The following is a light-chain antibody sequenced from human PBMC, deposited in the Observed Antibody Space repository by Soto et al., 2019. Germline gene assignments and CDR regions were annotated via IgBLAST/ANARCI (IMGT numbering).Light chain of an antibody. CDR1: QSVSSSY. V-gene: IGKV3-20*01. Sequence: EIVLTQSPGTLSLSPGERSTLSCRASQSVSSSYLAWYQQKPGXDPXXLIYGASSRATGIPDRFSGSGSGTEFTLTISRLEPEDFAVYYCQQYGSSWTFGQGTKVDIK. CDR3: QQYGSSWT. CDR2: GAS. J-gene: IGKJ1*01.